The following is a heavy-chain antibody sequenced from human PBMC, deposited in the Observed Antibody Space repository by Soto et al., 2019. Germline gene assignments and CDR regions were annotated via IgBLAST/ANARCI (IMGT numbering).Heavy chain of an antibody. J-gene: IGHJ4*02. CDR3: ARDSLGYDILTGQLDY. V-gene: IGHV3-74*01. Sequence: GESLKISCAASGFTFSSYWMHWVRQAPGKGLVWVSRINSDGSSTSYADSVKGRFTISRDNAKNTLYLQMNSLRAEDTAVYYCARDSLGYDILTGQLDYWGQGTLVTVSS. D-gene: IGHD3-9*01. CDR1: GFTFSSYW. CDR2: INSDGSST.